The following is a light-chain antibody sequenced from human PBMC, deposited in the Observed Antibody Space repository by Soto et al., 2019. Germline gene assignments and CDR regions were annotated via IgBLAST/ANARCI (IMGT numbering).Light chain of an antibody. CDR2: DAS. V-gene: IGKV3-11*01. Sequence: EIVMTQSPATLSVSPGERATLSCRASQSVRSNLAWYQRQPGQAPRLLIYDASTRATGIPARFSGSGSGADFTLTISSLEPEDVAVYYCQQRSNWRGTLGQGTRLEIK. CDR3: QQRSNWRGT. CDR1: QSVRSN. J-gene: IGKJ5*01.